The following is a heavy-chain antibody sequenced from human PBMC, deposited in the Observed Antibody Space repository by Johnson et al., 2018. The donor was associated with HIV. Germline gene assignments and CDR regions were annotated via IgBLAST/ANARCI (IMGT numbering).Heavy chain of an antibody. CDR2: IYSGGTT. CDR3: ARASLARGGKIRAFDI. J-gene: IGHJ3*02. Sequence: VQLVESGGGLVHPGGSLRLSCAASGFTVSSNYMSWVRQAPGKGLEWVSVIYSGGTTYYADSVKGRFTISRDTSENTVYLQMNSLRAEDTAVFYCARASLARGGKIRAFDIWGQGTEVIVSS. CDR1: GFTVSSNY. D-gene: IGHD4-23*01. V-gene: IGHV3-66*01.